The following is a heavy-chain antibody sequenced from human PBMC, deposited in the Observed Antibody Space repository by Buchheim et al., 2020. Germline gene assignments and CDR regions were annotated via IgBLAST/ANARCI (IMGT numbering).Heavy chain of an antibody. Sequence: QVQLVESGGGVVQPGRSLRLSCAASGFTFSSYGMHWVRQAPGKGLEWVAVISYDGSNIYYADSVKGRFTISRDNSKNTLYLQMNSLRAEDTAVYFCAKDVSYCSSTSCYTFDYWGQGTL. CDR2: ISYDGSNI. D-gene: IGHD2-2*02. CDR1: GFTFSSYG. J-gene: IGHJ4*02. CDR3: AKDVSYCSSTSCYTFDY. V-gene: IGHV3-30*18.